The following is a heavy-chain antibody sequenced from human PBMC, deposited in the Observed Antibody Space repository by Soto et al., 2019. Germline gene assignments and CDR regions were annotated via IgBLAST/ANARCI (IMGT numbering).Heavy chain of an antibody. V-gene: IGHV2-5*02. CDR2: IYWDDDK. Sequence: VSGPTLVNPTQTLTLTCTFSGFSLSTSGVGVGWNRQPPRKALEWLALIYWDDDKRYSPSLKSRLTITKDTSKNLVVLTMTNMDPVDTATYYCAHAPLYPYSNYAAVYMDVWGKGTTVTVSS. CDR1: GFSLSTSGVG. CDR3: AHAPLYPYSNYAAVYMDV. J-gene: IGHJ6*03. D-gene: IGHD4-4*01.